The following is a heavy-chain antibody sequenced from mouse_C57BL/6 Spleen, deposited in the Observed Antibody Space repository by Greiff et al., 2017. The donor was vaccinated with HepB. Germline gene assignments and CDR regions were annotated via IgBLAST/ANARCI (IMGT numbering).Heavy chain of an antibody. CDR1: GYTFTSYW. D-gene: IGHD1-1*01. CDR3: ARFYYGSSYDFDY. V-gene: IGHV1-7*01. CDR2: INPSSGYT. Sequence: QVQLQQSGAELAKPGASVKLSCKASGYTFTSYWMHWVKQRHGQGLEWIGYINPSSGYTKYNQKFKDKATLTADKSSSTAYMQLSSLTYEDSAVYYWARFYYGSSYDFDYWGQGTTLTVSS. J-gene: IGHJ2*01.